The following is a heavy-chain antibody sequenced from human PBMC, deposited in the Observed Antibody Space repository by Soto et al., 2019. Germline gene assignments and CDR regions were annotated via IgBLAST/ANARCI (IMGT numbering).Heavy chain of an antibody. CDR2: ISGSGDST. Sequence: ESGGGLVHPGGSLRLSCTASGFTFSSYAMSWVRQTPGKGLEWVSLISGSGDSTYYADSVRGRFTISRDNSENTLYLQMNTLRAEDTAVYYCAKSYYDTTGYYSLAYWGQGTLVTVSS. V-gene: IGHV3-23*01. CDR3: AKSYYDTTGYYSLAY. J-gene: IGHJ4*02. CDR1: GFTFSSYA. D-gene: IGHD3-22*01.